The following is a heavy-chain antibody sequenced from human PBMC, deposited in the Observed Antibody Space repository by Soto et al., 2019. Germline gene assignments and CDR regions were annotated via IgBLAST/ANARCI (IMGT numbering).Heavy chain of an antibody. CDR1: GFTFSDFT. CDR2: ISARGIYI. CDR3: ARVRGYCSSTNCDGDY. V-gene: IGHV3-21*01. J-gene: IGHJ4*02. Sequence: EVQLVESGGGLVKPGGSLRLSCAASGFTFSDFTMNWVRQAPGKGLEWVSSISARGIYIYYADSVRGRFSISRDNAENSLYPQMDSLRAEDTAVYYCARVRGYCSSTNCDGDYWGQGTLVTVSS. D-gene: IGHD2-2*03.